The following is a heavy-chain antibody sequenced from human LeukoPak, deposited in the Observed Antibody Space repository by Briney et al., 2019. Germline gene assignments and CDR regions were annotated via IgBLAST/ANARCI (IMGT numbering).Heavy chain of an antibody. CDR2: MNPNSGNT. D-gene: IGHD3-3*01. CDR1: GYTFTSYD. J-gene: IGHJ6*02. Sequence: ASVKVSCKASGYTFTSYDINWVRQATGQGLGWMGWMNPNSGNTGYAQKFQGRVTMTRNTSISTAYMELSSLRSEDTAVYYCARLPTYYDFWSGLKKYYYYGMDVWGQGTTVTVSS. V-gene: IGHV1-8*01. CDR3: ARLPTYYDFWSGLKKYYYYGMDV.